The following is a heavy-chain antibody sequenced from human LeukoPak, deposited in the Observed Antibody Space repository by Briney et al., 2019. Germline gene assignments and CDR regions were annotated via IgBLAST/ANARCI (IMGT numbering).Heavy chain of an antibody. Sequence: SETLSLTCSVSDGSISSDTYYWSWIRQPAGKGLEWIGRIYTSGSTNYNPSLESRVTMSIDTSNKQFSLKLSSVTAADTAVYYCARVGDYDSSGYYLGAFDIWGQGTMVTVSS. CDR2: IYTSGST. CDR3: ARVGDYDSSGYYLGAFDI. J-gene: IGHJ3*02. CDR1: DGSISSDTYY. D-gene: IGHD3-22*01. V-gene: IGHV4-61*02.